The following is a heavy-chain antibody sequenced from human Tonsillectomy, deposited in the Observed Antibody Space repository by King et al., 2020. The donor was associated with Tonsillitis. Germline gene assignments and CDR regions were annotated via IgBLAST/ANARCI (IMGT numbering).Heavy chain of an antibody. Sequence: QLVQSGAEVKKPGASVKVSCKVSGYTLTELSMHWVRRAPGKGLEWMGGFDPEDDETIYAQKFQGRVTMTEDTSTDTAYMELSSLRSEDTAVYYCATLTLGSEGFDYWGQGTLVTVSS. CDR2: FDPEDDET. V-gene: IGHV1-24*01. J-gene: IGHJ4*02. D-gene: IGHD1-26*01. CDR3: ATLTLGSEGFDY. CDR1: GYTLTELS.